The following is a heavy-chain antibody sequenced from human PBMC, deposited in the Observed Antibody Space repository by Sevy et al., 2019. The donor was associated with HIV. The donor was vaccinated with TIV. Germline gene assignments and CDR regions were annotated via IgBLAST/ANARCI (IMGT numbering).Heavy chain of an antibody. CDR2: IQYDRSNK. J-gene: IGHJ4*02. Sequence: GGSLRLSCAASGFSFSSYGMHWVRQAPCKGLEWMSYIQYDRSNKDYADSVKGRFTISRDNSKNTLYLQMNSLRVEDTAVFYCVKEGGGEGGDHWGQGTLVTVSS. V-gene: IGHV3-30*02. D-gene: IGHD2-21*01. CDR3: VKEGGGEGGDH. CDR1: GFSFSSYG.